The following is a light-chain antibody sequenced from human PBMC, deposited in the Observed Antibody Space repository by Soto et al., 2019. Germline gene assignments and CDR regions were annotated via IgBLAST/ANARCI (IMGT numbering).Light chain of an antibody. V-gene: IGKV3-11*01. CDR1: QTVSSS. CDR2: DAS. Sequence: EIVLTQSPATLSLSPGERATLSCRASQTVSSSLAWYQQKPGQAPRLLIYDASHRATGIPARFSGRGSGADFTLTISSLEPEELALYYCQQHINSPLTSRGGNKLEIK. CDR3: QQHINSPLT. J-gene: IGKJ4*01.